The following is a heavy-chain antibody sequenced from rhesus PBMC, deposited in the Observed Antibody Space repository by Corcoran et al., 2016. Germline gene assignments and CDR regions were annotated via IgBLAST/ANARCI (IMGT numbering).Heavy chain of an antibody. J-gene: IGHJ4*01. CDR1: GGSISDSYR. V-gene: IGHV4S10*01. CDR3: ARGGNIWTGYYLFDY. D-gene: IGHD3-3*01. Sequence: QVQLQESGPGLVKPSETLSLTCAVSGGSISDSYRWSGIRQPPGKGLEWIGYVYGSSTSTSYNPSLKSRVTISKDPSKNQFSLKLSSVTAADTAVYYCARGGNIWTGYYLFDYWGQGVLVTVSS. CDR2: VYGSSTST.